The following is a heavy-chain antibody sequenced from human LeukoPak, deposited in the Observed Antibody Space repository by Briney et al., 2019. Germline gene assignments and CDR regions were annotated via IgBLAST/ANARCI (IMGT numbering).Heavy chain of an antibody. CDR2: ISSSGSTI. J-gene: IGHJ6*02. CDR3: ARDRFVVVPAASAYYYGMDV. V-gene: IGHV3-48*04. CDR1: GFTFSSYG. Sequence: GGSLRLSCAASGFTFSSYGMHWVRQAPGKGLEWVSYISSSGSTIYYADSVKGRFTISRDNAKNSLYLQMNSLRAEDTAVYYCARDRFVVVPAASAYYYGMDVWGQGTTVTVSS. D-gene: IGHD2-2*01.